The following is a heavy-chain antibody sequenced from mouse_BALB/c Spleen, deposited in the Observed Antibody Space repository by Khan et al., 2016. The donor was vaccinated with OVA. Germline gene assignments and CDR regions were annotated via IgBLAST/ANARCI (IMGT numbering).Heavy chain of an antibody. CDR3: ATSYFYGYYFDY. Sequence: EVELVESGGGLVQPGGSRKLSCAASGFTFSSYGMHWVRQAPEKGLEWVAYISGDSNTIYYADTVKGRFTISRDNPKNTLFLQMTSLTSEDTARYYCATSYFYGYYFDYWGPGTTLTVSS. J-gene: IGHJ2*01. D-gene: IGHD1-1*01. V-gene: IGHV5-17*02. CDR2: ISGDSNTI. CDR1: GFTFSSYG.